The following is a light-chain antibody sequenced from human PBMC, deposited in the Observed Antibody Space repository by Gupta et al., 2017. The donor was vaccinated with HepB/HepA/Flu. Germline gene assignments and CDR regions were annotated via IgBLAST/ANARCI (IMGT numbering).Light chain of an antibody. CDR3: QQYGDAPWT. CDR1: QSVRSSS. Sequence: IVLTQSPGTLSLSPGDRATLSCRASQSVRSSSLAWYQQTAGQVPRRLIYGTSSRATGIPDRFSGSGSGTDFTLTISRVETEDSEVYSCQQYGDAPWTFGEGTKVEF. J-gene: IGKJ1*01. CDR2: GTS. V-gene: IGKV3-20*01.